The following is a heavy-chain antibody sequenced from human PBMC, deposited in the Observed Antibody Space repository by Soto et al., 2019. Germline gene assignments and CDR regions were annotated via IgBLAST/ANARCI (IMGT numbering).Heavy chain of an antibody. V-gene: IGHV3-7*05. CDR1: GFTFSSYW. D-gene: IGHD6-19*01. Sequence: GGSLRLSCAASGFTFSSYWMSWVRQAPGKGLEWVANIKQDGSEKYYVDSVKGRFTISRDNAKNSLYLQMNSLRAEDTAVYYCARESYSSGWYRSGYYYGMDVWGQGTTVTVSS. CDR2: IKQDGSEK. J-gene: IGHJ6*02. CDR3: ARESYSSGWYRSGYYYGMDV.